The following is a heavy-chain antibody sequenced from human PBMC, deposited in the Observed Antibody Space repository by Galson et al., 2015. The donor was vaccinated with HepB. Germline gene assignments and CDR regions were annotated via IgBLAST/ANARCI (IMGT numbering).Heavy chain of an antibody. Sequence: SLRLSCAASGFTFSSYSMNWVRQAPGKGLEWVSSISSSGSYIYYADSVKGRFTISRDNAKHSLSLQMNSLRAEDTAVYYCAKASRIITGTIDPWGQGTLVTVSS. CDR1: GFTFSSYS. CDR3: AKASRIITGTIDP. D-gene: IGHD1-7*01. J-gene: IGHJ5*02. CDR2: ISSSGSYI. V-gene: IGHV3-21*01.